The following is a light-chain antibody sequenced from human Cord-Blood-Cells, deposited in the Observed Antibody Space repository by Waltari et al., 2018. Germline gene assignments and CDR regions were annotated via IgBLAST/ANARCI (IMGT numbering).Light chain of an antibody. CDR3: QQRSNWLT. V-gene: IGKV3-11*01. J-gene: IGKJ4*01. CDR1: QSASSY. Sequence: EIVLTQSPATLSLSPGERATLSCRARQSASSYLTWYQQKPGQAPRLLIYDASNRATGIPARFSGSGSGTDFTLTISSLEPEDFAVYYCQQRSNWLTFGGGTTVEIK. CDR2: DAS.